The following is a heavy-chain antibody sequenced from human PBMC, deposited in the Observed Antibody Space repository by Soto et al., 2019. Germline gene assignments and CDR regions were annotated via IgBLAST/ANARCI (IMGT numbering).Heavy chain of an antibody. J-gene: IGHJ6*02. D-gene: IGHD3-10*01. CDR3: TTPVIAGYYYYGMDV. Sequence: GGSLRLSCAASGFTFSNAWMSWVRQAPGKGLEWVGRIKSKTDGGTTDYAAPVKGRFTISRDDSKNTLYLQMNSLKTEDTAVYYCTTPVIAGYYYYGMDVWGQGTTVTV. CDR2: IKSKTDGGTT. V-gene: IGHV3-15*01. CDR1: GFTFSNAW.